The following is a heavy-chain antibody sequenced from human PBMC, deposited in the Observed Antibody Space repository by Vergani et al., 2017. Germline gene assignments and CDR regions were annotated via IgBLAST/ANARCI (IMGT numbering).Heavy chain of an antibody. D-gene: IGHD1-26*01. CDR2: INPNSGGT. V-gene: IGHV1-2*02. Sequence: QVQLVQSGAEVKKPGASVKVSCKASGYTFTGYYMHWVRQAPGQGLEWMGWINPNSGGTNYAQKFQGRVTMTRDTSTSTAYMELRSLRSDDTAVYYCARDVGPVGATAFDIWGQGTMVTVSS. J-gene: IGHJ3*02. CDR1: GYTFTGYY. CDR3: ARDVGPVGATAFDI.